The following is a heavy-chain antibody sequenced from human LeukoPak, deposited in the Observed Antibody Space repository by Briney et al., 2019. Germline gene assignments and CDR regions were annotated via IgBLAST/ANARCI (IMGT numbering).Heavy chain of an antibody. J-gene: IGHJ6*03. CDR2: ISSSSTI. CDR3: ARDRREGGYDYYYYYYMDV. D-gene: IGHD5-12*01. CDR1: GFTFSSYS. V-gene: IGHV3-48*01. Sequence: GGSLRLSCAASGFTFSSYSMNWVRQAPGKGLEWVSYISSSSTIYYADSVKGRFTISRDNAKNSLYLQMNSLRAEDTAVYYCARDRREGGYDYYYYYYMDVWGKGTTVTVSS.